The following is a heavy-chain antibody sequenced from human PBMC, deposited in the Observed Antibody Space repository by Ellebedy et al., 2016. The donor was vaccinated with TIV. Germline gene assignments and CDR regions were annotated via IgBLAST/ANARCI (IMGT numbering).Heavy chain of an antibody. CDR1: GFSFRSYW. D-gene: IGHD4-17*01. V-gene: IGHV3-7*01. CDR2: IRPEGDEI. J-gene: IGHJ5*02. Sequence: GGSLRLSCVASGFSFRSYWMTWVRQAPGKGLEWVAKIRPEGDEIYYVESVKGRFTISRDNAKNSLFLQMNSLRVEDTAVYYCARRASYGDYAVQVNPWFDPWGQGTLVTVSS. CDR3: ARRASYGDYAVQVNPWFDP.